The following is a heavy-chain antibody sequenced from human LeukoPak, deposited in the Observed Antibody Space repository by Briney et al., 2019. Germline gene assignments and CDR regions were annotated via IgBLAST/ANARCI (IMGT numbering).Heavy chain of an antibody. V-gene: IGHV3-48*03. Sequence: GGSLRLSCSASGFTFSNYEMNWVRQAPGKGLEWVSYIGSSGSTIYYADSLKGRFTISRDNDKNSLYLEMNSLRAEDTAVYYCARGATVSDYWGQGTLVTVSS. CDR2: IGSSGSTI. D-gene: IGHD4-17*01. J-gene: IGHJ4*01. CDR1: GFTFSNYE. CDR3: ARGATVSDY.